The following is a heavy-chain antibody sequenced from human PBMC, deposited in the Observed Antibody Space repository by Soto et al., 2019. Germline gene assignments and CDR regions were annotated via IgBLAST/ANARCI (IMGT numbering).Heavy chain of an antibody. CDR1: GGSIYSTNW. J-gene: IGHJ4*02. CDR2: VSQSGST. CDR3: ARNGYSSGWYHFDY. V-gene: IGHV4-4*02. D-gene: IGHD6-19*01. Sequence: QVQLQESGPGLVKPSETLSLTCAVSGGSIYSTNWWTWVRQPSGKGLEWIGEVSQSGSTNYNPSPKSRVIISVDKSKNQFSLKLSSVTAAETAVYYWARNGYSSGWYHFDYWGQGILVTVSS.